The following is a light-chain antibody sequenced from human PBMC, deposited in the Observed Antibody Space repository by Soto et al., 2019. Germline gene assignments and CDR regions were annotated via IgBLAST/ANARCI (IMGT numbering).Light chain of an antibody. Sequence: IVMTQSPATLSVCPGEGATLSCRASHSIRSNLAWYQQKPGQAPRLLIYDTSTRATGVPARFSGSGSGTEFTLTISSLQSEDFAVYYCQQYNNWWAFGQGTKVEIK. CDR1: HSIRSN. V-gene: IGKV3-15*01. J-gene: IGKJ1*01. CDR3: QQYNNWWA. CDR2: DTS.